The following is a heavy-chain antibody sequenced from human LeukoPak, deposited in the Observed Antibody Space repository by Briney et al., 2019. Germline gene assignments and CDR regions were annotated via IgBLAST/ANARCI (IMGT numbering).Heavy chain of an antibody. V-gene: IGHV1-2*02. CDR2: INPNSGGT. J-gene: IGHJ4*02. CDR3: ARGDIVATIAFY. Sequence: GASVKVSCKASGYTFTGYYMHWVRHAPGQGLELMGWINPNSGGTNYAQKFQGRVTMTRDTSISTAYMELSRLRSDDTAVYYCARGDIVATIAFYWGQGTLVTVSS. CDR1: GYTFTGYY. D-gene: IGHD5-12*01.